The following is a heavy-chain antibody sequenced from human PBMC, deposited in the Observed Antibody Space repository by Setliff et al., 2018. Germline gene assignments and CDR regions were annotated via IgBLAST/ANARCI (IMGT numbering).Heavy chain of an antibody. CDR2: ISSSSNT. D-gene: IGHD4-17*01. CDR3: ANWPGTPTMTTFFGPLDY. CDR1: GFTFSSYS. V-gene: IGHV3-21*04. Sequence: PGGSLRLSCAASGFTFSSYSMNWVRQAPGKGLEWVSSISSSSNTYYIDAVRGRFTISRDNSRNTLYLQMNSLRAEDTAVYYCANWPGTPTMTTFFGPLDYWGQGTLVTVSS. J-gene: IGHJ4*02.